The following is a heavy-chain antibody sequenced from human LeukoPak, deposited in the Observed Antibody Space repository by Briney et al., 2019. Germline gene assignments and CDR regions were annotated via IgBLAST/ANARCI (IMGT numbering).Heavy chain of an antibody. CDR3: AADHGDDSSGYSVDY. D-gene: IGHD3-22*01. J-gene: IGHJ4*02. Sequence: SVKVSCTASGFTFTSSAVQWVRQARGQRLEWIGWIVVGSGNTNYAQKFQERVTITRDMSTSTAYMELSSLRSEDTAVYYCAADHGDDSSGYSVDYWGQGTLVTASS. CDR2: IVVGSGNT. V-gene: IGHV1-58*01. CDR1: GFTFTSSA.